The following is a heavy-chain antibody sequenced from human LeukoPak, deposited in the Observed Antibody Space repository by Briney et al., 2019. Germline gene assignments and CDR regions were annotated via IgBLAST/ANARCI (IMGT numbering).Heavy chain of an antibody. CDR3: ARRWELLDDAFDI. CDR1: GGSISSSSYY. V-gene: IGHV4-39*01. Sequence: SETLSLTCTVSGGSISSSSYYWGWLRQPPGKGLEWIGSIYYSGSTYYNPSLKSRVTISVDTSKNQFSLKLSSVTAADTAVYYCARRWELLDDAFDIWGQGTMVTVSS. D-gene: IGHD1-26*01. J-gene: IGHJ3*02. CDR2: IYYSGST.